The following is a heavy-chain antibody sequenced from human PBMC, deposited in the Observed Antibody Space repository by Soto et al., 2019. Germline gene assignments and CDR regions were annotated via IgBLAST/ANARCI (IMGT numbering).Heavy chain of an antibody. D-gene: IGHD3-3*01. CDR2: ISYDGGNK. Sequence: AGGSLRLSCAASGFTFSDYGMHWVRQAPGKGLEWVAVISYDGGNKYYADSVKSRFTISRDNPKNTLYLQMNSLRAEDTAVYYCARAGPIVNEITIYPYGMDGWGKGTTVTV. CDR1: GFTFSDYG. CDR3: ARAGPIVNEITIYPYGMDG. V-gene: IGHV3-30*03. J-gene: IGHJ6*04.